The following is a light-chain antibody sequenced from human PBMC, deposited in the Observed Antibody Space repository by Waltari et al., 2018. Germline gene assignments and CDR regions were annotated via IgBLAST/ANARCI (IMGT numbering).Light chain of an antibody. Sequence: QSALTQPASVSGSPGQSITISCPGTSSDVGSYQLVSWYQQHPGKAPKLMIYEGSKRPSGVSNRFSGSKSGNTASLTISGLQAEDEADYYCCSYAGSSYVFGTGTKVTVL. J-gene: IGLJ1*01. CDR3: CSYAGSSYV. V-gene: IGLV2-23*01. CDR2: EGS. CDR1: SSDVGSYQL.